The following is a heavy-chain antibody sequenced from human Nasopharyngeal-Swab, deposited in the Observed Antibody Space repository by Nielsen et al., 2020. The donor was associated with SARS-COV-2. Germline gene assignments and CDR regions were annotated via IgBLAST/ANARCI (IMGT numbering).Heavy chain of an antibody. J-gene: IGHJ6*02. V-gene: IGHV3-33*01. Sequence: GESLKISCAASGFTFSSYGMHWVRQAPGKGLEWVAVIWYDGSNKYYADSVKGRFTISRDNSKNSLYLQMNSLRAEDTALYHCARDIAYYYGMDVWGQGTTVTVSS. D-gene: IGHD6-13*01. CDR2: IWYDGSNK. CDR1: GFTFSSYG. CDR3: ARDIAYYYGMDV.